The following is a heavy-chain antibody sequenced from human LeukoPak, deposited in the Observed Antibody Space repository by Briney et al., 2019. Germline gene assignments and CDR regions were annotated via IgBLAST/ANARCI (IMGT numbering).Heavy chain of an antibody. CDR1: GGTFSSYA. D-gene: IGHD2-15*01. Sequence: ASVKVSCKASGGTFSSYAISWVRQAPGQGLEWMGGIIPISGTANYAQKFQGRVTITADESTSTAYMELSSLRSEDTAVYYCAREVVVVVAATGWFDPWGQGTLVTVSS. V-gene: IGHV1-69*13. CDR2: IIPISGTA. CDR3: AREVVVVVAATGWFDP. J-gene: IGHJ5*02.